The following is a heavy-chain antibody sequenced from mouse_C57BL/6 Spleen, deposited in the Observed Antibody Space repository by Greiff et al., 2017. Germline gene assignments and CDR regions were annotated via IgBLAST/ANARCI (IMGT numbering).Heavy chain of an antibody. Sequence: EVHLVESGGGLVQPGGSLSLSCAASGFTFTDYYMSWVRQPPGKALEWLGFIRNKANGYTTEYSASVKGRFTISRDNSQSILYLQMNALGAEDSATYYCARSPITTGFDDWGKGTTLTVSS. CDR3: ARSPITTGFDD. J-gene: IGHJ2*01. D-gene: IGHD1-1*01. V-gene: IGHV7-3*01. CDR2: IRNKANGYTT. CDR1: GFTFTDYY.